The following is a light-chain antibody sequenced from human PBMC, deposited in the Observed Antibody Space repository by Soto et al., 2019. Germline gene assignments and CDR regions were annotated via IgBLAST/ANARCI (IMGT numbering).Light chain of an antibody. CDR3: QQYGSSPRS. V-gene: IGKV3-20*01. CDR1: QSVTSSY. J-gene: IGKJ2*01. Sequence: EIVLSQSPGTLSLSPGERATLSCRASQSVTSSYLAWYQQKPGQAPRLLIYGASSRATGAPDRFSGGGSGTDFTLTISRLEPEDFEVYYWQQYGSSPRSFGQGTKMEIK. CDR2: GAS.